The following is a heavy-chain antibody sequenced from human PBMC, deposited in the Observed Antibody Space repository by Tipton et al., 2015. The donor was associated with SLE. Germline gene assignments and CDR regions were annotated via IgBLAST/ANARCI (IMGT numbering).Heavy chain of an antibody. D-gene: IGHD3-22*01. CDR1: GFTFSNYA. Sequence: SLRLSCAASGFTFSNYAMHWVRQAPGKGLEWVVVISYDGSNRYYADSVKGRFTISRDNSRNTLYLQMNSLRAEDTALYYCARGAYYDTSGYPLGGWGQGTLFTVSS. V-gene: IGHV3-30*04. J-gene: IGHJ4*02. CDR2: ISYDGSNR. CDR3: ARGAYYDTSGYPLGG.